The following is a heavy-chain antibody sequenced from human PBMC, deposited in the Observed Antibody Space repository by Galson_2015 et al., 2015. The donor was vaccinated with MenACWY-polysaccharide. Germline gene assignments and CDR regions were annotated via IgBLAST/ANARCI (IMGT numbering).Heavy chain of an antibody. J-gene: IGHJ4*02. Sequence: SLRLSCAASGFTFNTHWMHWVRQAPGKGLVWVSRITRDGSNTDYADSVKGRFTISRDNAKNTLFLQMNSLRAEDTAVYYCARGISSSNWGQGTLVTVSS. D-gene: IGHD6-6*01. V-gene: IGHV3-74*01. CDR2: ITRDGSNT. CDR3: ARGISSSN. CDR1: GFTFNTHW.